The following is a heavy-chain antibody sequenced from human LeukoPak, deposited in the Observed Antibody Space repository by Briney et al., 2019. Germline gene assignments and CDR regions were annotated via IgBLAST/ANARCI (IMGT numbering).Heavy chain of an antibody. CDR2: ISYDGNNK. V-gene: IGHV3-30*01. D-gene: IGHD4-23*01. CDR3: ARDERAYGGNPSSYYFYYYMDV. J-gene: IGHJ6*03. CDR1: GITFSSYA. Sequence: PGRSLRLSCAASGITFSSYAIHWVRQAPGEGLEWVALISYDGNNKWYADSVKGRFTISRDNSESTLYLQMNSLRAEDTAVYFCARDERAYGGNPSSYYFYYYMDVWGKGTTVTVSS.